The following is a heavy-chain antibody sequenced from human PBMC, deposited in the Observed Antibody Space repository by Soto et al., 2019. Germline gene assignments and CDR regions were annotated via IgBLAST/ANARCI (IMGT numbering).Heavy chain of an antibody. V-gene: IGHV4-31*03. D-gene: IGHD5-18*01. J-gene: IGHJ5*02. CDR1: GGSISSGGYY. CDR2: IYYSGST. Sequence: QVQLQESGPGLVKPSQTLSLTCTVSGGSISSGGYYWSWIRQHPVKGLEYIGYIYYSGSTYYNPSLKSRVTIAIDTSKNHFSLKLSSVTAADTAVYYCARDFGYSYGNWFDPWGQGTLGTVSS. CDR3: ARDFGYSYGNWFDP.